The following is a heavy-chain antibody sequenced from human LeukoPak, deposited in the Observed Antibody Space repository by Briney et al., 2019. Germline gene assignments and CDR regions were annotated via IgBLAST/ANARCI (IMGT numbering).Heavy chain of an antibody. Sequence: AGSLRLSCAASAFTFTSYELNWVRQAPGKGLEWVSYISSSGNTISYADSVKGRFTISRDNAKNSLYLQVISLRAEDTAVYYCARGPSIAARYDAFDIWGQGTMVTVSS. D-gene: IGHD6-6*01. CDR3: ARGPSIAARYDAFDI. CDR2: ISSSGNTI. V-gene: IGHV3-48*03. CDR1: AFTFTSYE. J-gene: IGHJ3*02.